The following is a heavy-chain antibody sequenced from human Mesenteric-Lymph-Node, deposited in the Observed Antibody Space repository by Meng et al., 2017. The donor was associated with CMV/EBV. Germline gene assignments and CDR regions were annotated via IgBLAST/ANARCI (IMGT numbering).Heavy chain of an antibody. V-gene: IGHV3-74*01. CDR1: GFTFSSYA. CDR2: INSDGSST. J-gene: IGHJ4*02. CDR3: ARLGY. Sequence: GESLKISCAASGFTFSSYAMSWVRQAPGKGLVWVSRINSDGSSTSYADSVKGRFTISRDNAKNSLYLQMNSLRAEDTAVYYCARLGYWGQGTLVTVSS. D-gene: IGHD6-13*01.